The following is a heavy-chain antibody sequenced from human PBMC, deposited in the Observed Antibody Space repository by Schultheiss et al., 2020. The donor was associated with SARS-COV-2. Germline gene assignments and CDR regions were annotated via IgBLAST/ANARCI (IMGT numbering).Heavy chain of an antibody. Sequence: GSLRLSCAASGFTFSSYWMHWVRQAPGKGLEWIGSIYYSGSTYYNPSLKSRVTISVDTSKNQFSLKLSSVTAADTAVYYCARDWSSSGSYYYYYYMDVWGKGTTVTVSS. D-gene: IGHD6-6*01. CDR2: IYYSGST. V-gene: IGHV4-39*07. CDR1: GFTFSSYW. J-gene: IGHJ6*03. CDR3: ARDWSSSGSYYYYYYMDV.